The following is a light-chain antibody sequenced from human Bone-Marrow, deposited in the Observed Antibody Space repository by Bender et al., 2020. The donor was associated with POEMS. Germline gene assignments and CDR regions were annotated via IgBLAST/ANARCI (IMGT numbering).Light chain of an antibody. CDR2: EVD. J-gene: IGLJ2*01. CDR1: SADIGSYDL. V-gene: IGLV2-23*02. Sequence: QSAPTQPASVSGSPGQSITISCTGTSADIGSYDLVSWYQQHPGKAPKLMIYEVDKRPSGISSRFSVSSSGTTASLTISGLQADDEADYYCCSYAGSGLYVFGGGTKVTVL. CDR3: CSYAGSGLYV.